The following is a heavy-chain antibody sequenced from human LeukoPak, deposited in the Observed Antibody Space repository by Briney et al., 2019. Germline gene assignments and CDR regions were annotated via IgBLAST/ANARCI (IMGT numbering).Heavy chain of an antibody. D-gene: IGHD3-22*01. CDR1: GGSISSGGYY. Sequence: SETLFLTCTVSGGSISSGGYYWSWIRQPPGKGLEWIGYIYHSGSTYYNPSLKSRVTISVDTSKNQFSLKLSSVTAADTAVYYCASRDSGYNDAFDIWGQGTMVTVSS. V-gene: IGHV4-30-2*02. J-gene: IGHJ3*02. CDR3: ASRDSGYNDAFDI. CDR2: IYHSGST.